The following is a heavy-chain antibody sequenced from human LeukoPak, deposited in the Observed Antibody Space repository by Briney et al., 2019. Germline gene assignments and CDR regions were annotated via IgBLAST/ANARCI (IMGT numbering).Heavy chain of an antibody. V-gene: IGHV3-30-3*01. CDR3: ARDQPGGGLDY. CDR2: MSYGGGDK. CDR1: GFTFSGYA. Sequence: GRSLRLSCAASGFTFSGYAMDWVRQAPGKGLEWVAFMSYGGGDKQYLDSVKGRFTHSRDNSNKTLYLQMNSLTPDDTAVYYCARDQPGGGLDYWGQGILVTVSS. D-gene: IGHD3-16*01. J-gene: IGHJ4*02.